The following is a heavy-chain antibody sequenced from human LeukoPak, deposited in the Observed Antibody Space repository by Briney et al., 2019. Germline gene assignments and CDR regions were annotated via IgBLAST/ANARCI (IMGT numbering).Heavy chain of an antibody. V-gene: IGHV1-2*02. J-gene: IGHJ4*02. D-gene: IGHD6-13*01. CDR1: GYTFTGYY. CDR2: INSNSGST. Sequence: ASVKVSCKASGYTFTGYYMHWVRPAPGQGLEWMGWINSNSGSTNYAQKFQGRVTMTRDTSISTAYMELSRLRSDDTAVYSCARQSAIPATGGPDQSFDYWGQGTLVTVSS. CDR3: ARQSAIPATGGPDQSFDY.